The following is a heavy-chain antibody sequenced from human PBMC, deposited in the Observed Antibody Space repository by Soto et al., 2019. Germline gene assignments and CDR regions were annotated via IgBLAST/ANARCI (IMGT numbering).Heavy chain of an antibody. CDR1: GFTFSSYA. Sequence: QVQLVESGGGVVQPGRSLRLSCAASGFTFSSYAMHWVRQAPGKGLEWVAVISYDGSNKYYADSVKGRFTISSDNSKNPLYLQMNSLRAEDTAVYYCARPLWRDDYNWGYFDLWGRGTLVTVSS. J-gene: IGHJ2*01. D-gene: IGHD4-4*01. V-gene: IGHV3-30-3*01. CDR2: ISYDGSNK. CDR3: ARPLWRDDYNWGYFDL.